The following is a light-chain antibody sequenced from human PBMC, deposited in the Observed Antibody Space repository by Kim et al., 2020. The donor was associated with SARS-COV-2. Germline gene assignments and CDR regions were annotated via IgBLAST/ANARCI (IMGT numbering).Light chain of an antibody. CDR3: QQSYSTPFT. V-gene: IGKV1-39*01. CDR2: AAS. J-gene: IGKJ4*01. CDR1: QRISSY. Sequence: DIQMTQSPSSLSASVGDRVTITCRASQRISSYLNWYQQKPGEAPKLLIYAASSLQSGVPPKFSGSGVGTDFTLAISSLQREDFGTYYCQQSYSTPFTFGGGTKVDIK.